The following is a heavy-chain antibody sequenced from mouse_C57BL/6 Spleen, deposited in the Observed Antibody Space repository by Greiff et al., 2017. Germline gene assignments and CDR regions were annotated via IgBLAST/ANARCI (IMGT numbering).Heavy chain of an antibody. J-gene: IGHJ1*03. Sequence: VQLQQSGPVLVKPGASVKMSCKASGYTFTDYYMNWVKQSHGKSLEWIGVINPYNGGTSYNQKFKGKATLTVDKSSSTAYMELNSLTSEDSAVYYCARGATVVAQYFDVWGTGTTVTVSS. CDR1: GYTFTDYY. CDR3: ARGATVVAQYFDV. V-gene: IGHV1-19*01. CDR2: INPYNGGT. D-gene: IGHD1-1*01.